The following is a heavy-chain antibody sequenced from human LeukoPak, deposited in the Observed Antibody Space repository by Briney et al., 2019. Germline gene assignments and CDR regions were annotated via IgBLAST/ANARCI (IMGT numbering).Heavy chain of an antibody. J-gene: IGHJ4*02. D-gene: IGHD3-22*01. CDR2: IYPGDSDT. CDR1: GYXFTSYW. CDR3: ARHSHSPYYYDSSGYEGPDY. Sequence: GESLKISCNGSGYXFTSYWIGWVRQMPGKGLEWMGIIYPGDSDTRYSPSFQGQVTISADKSISTAYLQWSSLKASDTAMYYCARHSHSPYYYDSSGYEGPDYWGQGTLVTVSS. V-gene: IGHV5-51*01.